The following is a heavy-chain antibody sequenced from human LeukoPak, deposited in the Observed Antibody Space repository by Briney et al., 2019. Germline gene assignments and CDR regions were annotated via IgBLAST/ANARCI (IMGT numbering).Heavy chain of an antibody. V-gene: IGHV4-39*01. Sequence: KTSETLSLTCTVSGGSVSSTRHYWGWIRQPPGKGLEWIGNMYYSGSTYYNPSLRSRVTTSVDTTKSQFSLKLGSVTAADTAVYYCARLLKYSGSYYCDFWGQGTLVTVSS. D-gene: IGHD1-26*01. CDR3: ARLLKYSGSYYCDF. J-gene: IGHJ4*02. CDR2: MYYSGST. CDR1: GGSVSSTRHY.